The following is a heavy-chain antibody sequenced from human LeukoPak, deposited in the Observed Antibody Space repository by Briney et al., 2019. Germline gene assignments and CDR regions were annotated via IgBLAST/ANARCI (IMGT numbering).Heavy chain of an antibody. Sequence: GGSLRLSCAASGFTFSNAWMGWVRQAPGKGLEWVSAISNNGGYTYYADSVQGRSTISRDNSKSTLCLQMNSLRAEDTAVYYCAKQLGYCSDGSCYFPYWGQGTLVTVSS. V-gene: IGHV3-23*01. CDR1: GFTFSNAW. D-gene: IGHD2-15*01. CDR2: ISNNGGYT. J-gene: IGHJ4*02. CDR3: AKQLGYCSDGSCYFPY.